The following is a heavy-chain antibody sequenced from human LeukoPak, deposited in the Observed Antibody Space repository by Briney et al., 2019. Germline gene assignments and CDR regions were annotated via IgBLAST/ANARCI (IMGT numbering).Heavy chain of an antibody. J-gene: IGHJ4*02. Sequence: PGGSLRLSCASSRITFSNAWMSWVRQAPGKGLEWVGRIKSKSDGGATDYAAPVQGRFTISRDDSKNTLHLQMNSLKTEDTAVYYCTTVHCSSTSCLDYWGQGTLITVSS. CDR1: RITFSNAW. CDR3: TTVHCSSTSCLDY. V-gene: IGHV3-15*01. CDR2: IKSKSDGGAT. D-gene: IGHD2-2*01.